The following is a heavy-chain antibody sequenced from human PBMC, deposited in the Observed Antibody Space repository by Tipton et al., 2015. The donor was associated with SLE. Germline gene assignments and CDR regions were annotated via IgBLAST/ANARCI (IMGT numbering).Heavy chain of an antibody. CDR3: ARERYSNYLDQ. D-gene: IGHD3-16*02. CDR2: ICDIGNT. V-gene: IGHV4-59*01. Sequence: TLSLTCTVSGGSISNYCWSWIRQPPGEGLEWIGDICDIGNTNYNPSLKSRLTLSVDTSKNQFSLKLKSVTAADTAVYYCARERYSNYLDQWGQGTLVTVFS. J-gene: IGHJ4*02. CDR1: GGSISNYC.